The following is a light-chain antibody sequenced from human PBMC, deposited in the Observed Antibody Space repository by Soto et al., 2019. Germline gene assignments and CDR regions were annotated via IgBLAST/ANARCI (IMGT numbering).Light chain of an antibody. CDR1: QSISSW. CDR2: DAS. J-gene: IGKJ1*01. CDR3: QHYNSYSEA. Sequence: RTTHSVSALSGSIGERVTITVGASQSISSWLAWYQQMPVKAPKLLIYDASSLHSGVPSRFSGSGSGTEFTLTISSLQPDDFATYYCQHYNSYSEAFGQGTKV. V-gene: IGKV1-5*01.